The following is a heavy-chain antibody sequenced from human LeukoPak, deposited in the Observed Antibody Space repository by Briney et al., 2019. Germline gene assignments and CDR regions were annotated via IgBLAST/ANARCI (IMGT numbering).Heavy chain of an antibody. CDR2: IHHSGNT. V-gene: IGHV4-39*07. Sequence: SETLSLTCTVSGGCISSSSYYWGWIRQPPGKGLEWIGEIHHSGNTNFNPSLKSRATISVDKSKNQFSLKMSSVTAADTAVYFCARNGHYSADYWGRGILVTVSP. J-gene: IGHJ4*02. D-gene: IGHD4-17*01. CDR1: GGCISSSSYY. CDR3: ARNGHYSADY.